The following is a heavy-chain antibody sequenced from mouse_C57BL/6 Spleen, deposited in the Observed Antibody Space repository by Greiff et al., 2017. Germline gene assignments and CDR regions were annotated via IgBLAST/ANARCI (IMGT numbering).Heavy chain of an antibody. J-gene: IGHJ4*01. CDR2: IWSGGST. CDR1: GFSLTSYG. Sequence: VQLQQSGPGLVQPSQSLSITCTVSGFSLTSYGVHWVRQSPGKGLEWLGVIWSGGSTDYNAALISRLSISKDKSKSQVFFKKNSLQAADTSIYYCARRGNYYSNYEAMDYWGQGTSVTVSS. V-gene: IGHV2-2*01. CDR3: ARRGNYYSNYEAMDY. D-gene: IGHD2-5*01.